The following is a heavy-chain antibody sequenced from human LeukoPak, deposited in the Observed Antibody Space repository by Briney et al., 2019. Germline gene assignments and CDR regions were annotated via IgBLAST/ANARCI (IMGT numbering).Heavy chain of an antibody. J-gene: IGHJ4*02. V-gene: IGHV5-51*01. CDR1: GYSFTSYW. CDR3: ARHGASYIGPYYFDY. D-gene: IGHD1-1*01. Sequence: GESLKISCKGSGYSFTSYWIGWVRQMPGKGLEWMGIIYPGDSDTRYSPSFQGQVTVSADKSISTAYLQWSSLKASDTAMYYCARHGASYIGPYYFDYWGQGTLVTVSS. CDR2: IYPGDSDT.